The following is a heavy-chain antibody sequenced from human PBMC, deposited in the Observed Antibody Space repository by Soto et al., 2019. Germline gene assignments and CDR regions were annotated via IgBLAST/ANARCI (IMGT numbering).Heavy chain of an antibody. CDR1: GFTYTTHA. V-gene: IGHV3-30-3*01. J-gene: IGHJ4*02. Sequence: QVQLVESGGGVVQPGRSLRLSCTASGFTYTTHAMHWVRQAPGKGLEWVAIISLDGTIKYYADSVKGRFTISRDTSKNTLYLQMNSLGPEDTAVYYCARDGRLNLDFWGQGTLVTVSS. CDR2: ISLDGTIK. CDR3: ARDGRLNLDF.